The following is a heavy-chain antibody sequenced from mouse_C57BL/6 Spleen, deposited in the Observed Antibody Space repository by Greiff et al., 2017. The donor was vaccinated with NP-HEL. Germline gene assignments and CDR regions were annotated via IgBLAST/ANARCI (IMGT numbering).Heavy chain of an antibody. D-gene: IGHD2-1*01. V-gene: IGHV5-4*01. CDR3: ARDLNGNYYFDY. Sequence: EVHLVESGGGLVKPGGSLKLSCAASGFTFSSYAMSWVRQTPEKRLEWVATISDGGSYTYYPDNVKGRFTISRDNAKNNLYLQMSHLKSEDTAMYYCARDLNGNYYFDYWGQGTTLTVSS. CDR1: GFTFSSYA. J-gene: IGHJ2*01. CDR2: ISDGGSYT.